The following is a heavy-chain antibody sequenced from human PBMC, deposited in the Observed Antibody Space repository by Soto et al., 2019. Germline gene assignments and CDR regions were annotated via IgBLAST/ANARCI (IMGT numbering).Heavy chain of an antibody. CDR2: IYYSGST. V-gene: IGHV4-59*01. D-gene: IGHD1-1*01. CDR1: GGSISNYH. CDR3: ARGELAAIGRGFDI. J-gene: IGHJ3*02. Sequence: SETLSLTCTVSGGSISNYHWRWIRQPPGKGLEWIGYIYYSGSTNYNPSLKSRVTISIDTSKSQFSLKLTSVTAADTAVYYCARGELAAIGRGFDIWGQGTMVTVSS.